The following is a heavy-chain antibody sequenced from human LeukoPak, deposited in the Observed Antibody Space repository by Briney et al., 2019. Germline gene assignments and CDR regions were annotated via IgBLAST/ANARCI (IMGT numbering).Heavy chain of an antibody. CDR2: ISYEASTT. J-gene: IGHJ4*02. D-gene: IGHD1-26*01. V-gene: IGHV3-30*18. CDR1: VFTFRNYG. Sequence: GGSLRLSCAASVFTFRNYGMQWVRQAPGKGLEWVAVISYEASTTYYADSVKGRFTISRDNSRNTLSLQMNGLRPEDTAVYYCAKEGPGNYYSAYFDSWGQGTLVTVSS. CDR3: AKEGPGNYYSAYFDS.